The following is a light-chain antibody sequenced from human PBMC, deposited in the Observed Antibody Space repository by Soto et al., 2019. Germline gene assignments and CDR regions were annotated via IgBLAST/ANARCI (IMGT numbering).Light chain of an antibody. CDR1: QSISIY. V-gene: IGKV1-39*01. J-gene: IGKJ1*01. CDR3: QQSYSTPRT. CDR2: AAS. Sequence: DIRMTQSPSSLSASVGDRLTITCRASQSISIYLNWYQQKPGKAPKLLIYAASTLQSGVPSRFSGSGSGTAITLTISSLQPEDFATYYCQQSYSTPRTFGQGTKVDIK.